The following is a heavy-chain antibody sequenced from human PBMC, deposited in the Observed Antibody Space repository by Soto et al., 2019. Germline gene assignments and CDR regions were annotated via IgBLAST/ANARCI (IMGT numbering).Heavy chain of an antibody. CDR3: ARGHYYGFGKYYYYMDV. J-gene: IGHJ6*03. CDR1: GGSFSGYY. V-gene: IGHV4-34*01. CDR2: INHSGST. Sequence: SETLSLTCAVYGGSFSGYYWSWIRQPPGKGLEWIGEINHSGSTNYNPSLKSRVTISVDTSKNQFSLKLSSVTAADTAVYYCARGHYYGFGKYYYYMDVWGKGTTVTVSS. D-gene: IGHD3-10*01.